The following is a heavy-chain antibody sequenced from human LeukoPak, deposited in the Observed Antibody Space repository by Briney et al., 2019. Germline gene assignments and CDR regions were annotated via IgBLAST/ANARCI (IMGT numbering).Heavy chain of an antibody. Sequence: SQTLSLTCAISGDSVSSNSVAWNWIRQSPSRGLEWLGRTYYRSKWYNDYAVSVKSRVSINPDTSKNQFSLQLNSVTPEDTAVYYCARGLTEYVDYWGQGTLVTVSS. V-gene: IGHV6-1*01. CDR2: TYYRSKWYN. J-gene: IGHJ4*02. D-gene: IGHD2/OR15-2a*01. CDR1: GDSVSSNSVA. CDR3: ARGLTEYVDY.